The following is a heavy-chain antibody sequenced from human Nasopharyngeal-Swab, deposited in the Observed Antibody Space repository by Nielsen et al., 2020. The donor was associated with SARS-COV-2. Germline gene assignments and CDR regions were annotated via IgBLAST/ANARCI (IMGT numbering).Heavy chain of an antibody. V-gene: IGHV3-30*18. CDR2: ISFDGTDK. CDR1: GFTFSRYG. CDR3: AKDEDSSPSQRGY. Sequence: GESLKISCAASGFTFSRYGMHWLRQTRGKGLEWVAFISFDGTDKYYADSVKGRLTISRDNSKTTLSLQMNSLKFEDTAVYYCAKDEDSSPSQRGYWGQGTLVTVSS. D-gene: IGHD6-6*01. J-gene: IGHJ4*02.